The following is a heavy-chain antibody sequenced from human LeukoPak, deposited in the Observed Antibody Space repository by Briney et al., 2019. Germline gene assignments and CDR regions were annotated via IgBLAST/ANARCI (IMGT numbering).Heavy chain of an antibody. D-gene: IGHD6-6*01. V-gene: IGHV3-74*01. CDR3: ARGLSGYASSLGY. J-gene: IGHJ4*02. CDR1: GFTFSSDW. CDR2: INSDGSST. Sequence: GGSLRLSCAASGFTFSSDWMHWVRQAPGKGLVWVSRINSDGSSTSYADSVRARFSISRDNAKNTLYLQMNSLRAEDTAVYYCARGLSGYASSLGYWGQGTLVTVSA.